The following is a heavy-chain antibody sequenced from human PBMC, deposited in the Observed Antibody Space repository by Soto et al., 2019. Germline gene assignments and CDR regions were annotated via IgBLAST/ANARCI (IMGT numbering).Heavy chain of an antibody. J-gene: IGHJ3*02. D-gene: IGHD3-22*01. CDR1: GYTSTSYG. CDR2: ISAYNGNT. V-gene: IGHV1-18*01. CDR3: VRDDASNGSGVFDI. Sequence: ASVKVSCKTSGYTSTSYGISWVRQAPGQGLEWMGWISAYNGNTNYAQKLQGRVTMTTDTSTSTAYMELRSLRSDDTAVYYCVRDDASNGSGVFDIWGQGTLVTVSS.